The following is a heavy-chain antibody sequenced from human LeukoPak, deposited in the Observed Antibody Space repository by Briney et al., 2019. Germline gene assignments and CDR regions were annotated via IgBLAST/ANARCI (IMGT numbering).Heavy chain of an antibody. J-gene: IGHJ4*02. CDR2: IYHSGST. D-gene: IGHD3-3*01. V-gene: IGHV4-4*02. CDR1: GGSISSSNW. CDR3: ARGTRYDFWSGYYTS. Sequence: SGTLSLTCAVSGGSISSSNWWSWVRQPPGKGLEWIGEIYHSGSTNYNPSLKSRVTISVDKSKNQFSLKLSSVTAADTAVYYCARGTRYDFWSGYYTSWGQGTLVTVSS.